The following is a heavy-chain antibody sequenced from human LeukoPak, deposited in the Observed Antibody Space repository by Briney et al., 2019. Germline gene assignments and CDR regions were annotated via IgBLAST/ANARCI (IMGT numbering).Heavy chain of an antibody. CDR3: ARDRVGATDYFDY. D-gene: IGHD1-26*01. J-gene: IGHJ4*02. CDR1: GFTFSSYA. V-gene: IGHV3-30-3*01. CDR2: ISYDGSNK. Sequence: GGSLRLSCAASGFTFSSYAMHWVRQAPGKGLEWVAVISYDGSNKYYADSVKGRFTISRDNSKNTLYLQMNSLRAEDAAVYYCARDRVGATDYFDYWGQGTLVTVSS.